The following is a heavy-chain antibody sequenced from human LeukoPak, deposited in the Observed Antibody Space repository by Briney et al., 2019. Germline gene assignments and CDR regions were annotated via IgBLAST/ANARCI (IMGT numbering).Heavy chain of an antibody. V-gene: IGHV3-23*01. Sequence: GASLRLSCAASGFTFSSYAMSWVRQAPGKGLEWVSAISGSGGSTYYADSVKGRLTISRDNSKNTLYLQMNSLRAEDTAVYSCAKGSYNSGGYSYFLAFFVYWGQGTLVTVSS. J-gene: IGHJ4*02. CDR3: AKGSYNSGGYSYFLAFFVY. CDR2: ISGSGGST. D-gene: IGHD3-22*01. CDR1: GFTFSSYA.